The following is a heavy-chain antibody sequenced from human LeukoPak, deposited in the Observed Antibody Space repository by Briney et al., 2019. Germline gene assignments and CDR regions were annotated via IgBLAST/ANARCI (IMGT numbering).Heavy chain of an antibody. CDR1: GFTFSSYA. J-gene: IGHJ4*02. CDR2: ISTTGGST. D-gene: IGHD3-10*01. Sequence: GGSLRLSCAASGFTFSSYAMTWVRQAPGKGREWVTAISTTGGSTYYTDSVKGRFTISRDNSKNTVYLHMNSLRAEDTDLYYCAKPQGEQQVRQPNDYWGQGTLVTVSS. V-gene: IGHV3-23*01. CDR3: AKPQGEQQVRQPNDY.